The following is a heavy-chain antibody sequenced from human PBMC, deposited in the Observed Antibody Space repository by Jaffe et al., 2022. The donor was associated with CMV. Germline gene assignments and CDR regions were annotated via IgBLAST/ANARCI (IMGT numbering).Heavy chain of an antibody. CDR2: ISYDGSNK. D-gene: IGHD1-1*01. CDR1: GFTFSSYG. CDR3: AKDGPQHQNWNDAPTDAFDI. Sequence: QVQLVESGGGVVQPGRSLRLSCAASGFTFSSYGMHWVRQAPGKGLEWVAVISYDGSNKYYADSVKGRFTISRDNSKNTLYLQMNSLRAEDTAVYYCAKDGPQHQNWNDAPTDAFDIWGQGTMVTVSS. V-gene: IGHV3-30*18. J-gene: IGHJ3*02.